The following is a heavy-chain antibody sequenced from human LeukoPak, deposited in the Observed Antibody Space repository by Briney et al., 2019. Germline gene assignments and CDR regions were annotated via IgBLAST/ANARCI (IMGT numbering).Heavy chain of an antibody. D-gene: IGHD3-3*01. CDR1: GGSISSSSYY. Sequence: SETLSLTCTVSGGSISSSSYYWGWIRQPPGKGLEWIGSIYYSGSTYYNPSLKSRVTISVDTSKNQFSLKLSSVTAADTAVYFGARHPLTFYVFGSGLYLDSGGRGPLFTASS. CDR2: IYYSGST. V-gene: IGHV4-39*01. J-gene: IGHJ2*01. CDR3: ARHPLTFYVFGSGLYLDS.